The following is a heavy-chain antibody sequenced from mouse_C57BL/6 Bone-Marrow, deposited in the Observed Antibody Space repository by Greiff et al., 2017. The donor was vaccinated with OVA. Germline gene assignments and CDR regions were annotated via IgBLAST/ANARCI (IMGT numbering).Heavy chain of an antibody. Sequence: VQLQQSGPELVKPGASVKMSCKASGYTFTDYYMHWVKQKPGKGLEWIGEISPGRGNTYYTAKFTGKATLTADTSSRTAYLQLSSLTSSVSAVFFGARHYYGSSYSAWFADWGKGTLVTVAA. V-gene: IGHV1-83*01. J-gene: IGHJ3*01. D-gene: IGHD1-1*01. CDR3: RHYYGSSYSAWFAD. CDR2: SPGRGNTY. CDR1: YTFTDYYM.